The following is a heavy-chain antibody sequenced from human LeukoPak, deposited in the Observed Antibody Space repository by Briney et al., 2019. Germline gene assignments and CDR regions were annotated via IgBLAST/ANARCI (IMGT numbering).Heavy chain of an antibody. J-gene: IGHJ4*02. V-gene: IGHV1-18*01. CDR3: ARDNLKSYLDWFAFDY. D-gene: IGHD3-9*01. CDR2: ISAYNGNT. CDR1: GGTFSSYA. Sequence: GASVKVSCKASGGTFSSYAISWVRQAPGQGLEWMGWISAYNGNTNYAQKLQGRVTMTTDTSTSTAYMELRSLRSDDTAVYYCARDNLKSYLDWFAFDYWGQGTLVTVSS.